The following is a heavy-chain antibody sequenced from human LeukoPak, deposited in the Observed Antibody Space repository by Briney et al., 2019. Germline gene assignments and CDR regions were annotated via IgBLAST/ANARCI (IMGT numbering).Heavy chain of an antibody. CDR1: GYTFTSYD. Sequence: ASVKVSCKASGYTFTSYDINWVRQATGQGLEWMGWMNPNSGNTGYAQKFQGRVTMTRNTSISTAYMELSSLRSEDTAVYYSARGEYSSSSFDYWGQGTLVTVSS. CDR2: MNPNSGNT. J-gene: IGHJ4*02. D-gene: IGHD6-6*01. V-gene: IGHV1-8*01. CDR3: ARGEYSSSSFDY.